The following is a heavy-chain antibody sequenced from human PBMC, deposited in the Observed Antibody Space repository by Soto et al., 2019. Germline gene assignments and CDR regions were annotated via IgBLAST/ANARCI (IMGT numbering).Heavy chain of an antibody. J-gene: IGHJ4*02. D-gene: IGHD2-15*01. CDR1: GGTFSSYA. V-gene: IGHV1-69*13. Sequence: SVKVSCKXSGGTFSSYAISWVRQAPGQGLEWMGGIIPIFGTANYAQRFQGRVTITADESTSTAYMELSSLRSEDTAVYYCASGRTRYCSGGSCYPDYWGQGTLVTVSS. CDR2: IIPIFGTA. CDR3: ASGRTRYCSGGSCYPDY.